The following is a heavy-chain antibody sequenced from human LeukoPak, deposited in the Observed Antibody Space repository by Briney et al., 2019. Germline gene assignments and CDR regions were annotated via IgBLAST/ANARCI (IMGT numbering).Heavy chain of an antibody. CDR3: AKCSTYYYDSSGYYYFDY. CDR2: IWYDGSNK. Sequence: GGSLRLSCAASGFTFSSYGMHWVRQAPGKGLEWVAVIWYDGSNKYYADSVKGRFTISRDNSKNTQYLQMNSLRAEDTAVYYCAKCSTYYYDSSGYYYFDYWGQGTLVTVSS. D-gene: IGHD3-22*01. CDR1: GFTFSSYG. J-gene: IGHJ4*02. V-gene: IGHV3-33*06.